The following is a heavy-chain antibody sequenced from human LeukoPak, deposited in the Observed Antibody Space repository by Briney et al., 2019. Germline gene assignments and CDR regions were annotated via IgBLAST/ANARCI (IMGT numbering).Heavy chain of an antibody. CDR1: GGSISSYY. J-gene: IGHJ3*01. CDR2: IYTSGST. Sequence: SETLSLTCTVSGGSISSYYWSWIRQPAGKGLEWIGRIYTSGSTNYNPSLKSRVTISVDTSKDQFSLRLSSVTAADTAVYYRARDRAGAFDVWGQGALVSVSS. CDR3: ARDRAGAFDV. V-gene: IGHV4-4*07.